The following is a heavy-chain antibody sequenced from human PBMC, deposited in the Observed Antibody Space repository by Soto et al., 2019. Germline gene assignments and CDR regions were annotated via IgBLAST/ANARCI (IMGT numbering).Heavy chain of an antibody. CDR2: IIPIFGTA. CDR3: AREYGTWGWFDP. CDR1: GGTFSSYA. V-gene: IGHV1-69*06. J-gene: IGHJ5*02. D-gene: IGHD4-17*01. Sequence: SVKVSCKASGGTFSSYAISWVRQAPGQGLEWMGGIIPIFGTANYAQKFQGRVTITADKSTSTAYMELSSLRSEDTAVYYCAREYGTWGWFDPWGQGTLVTVSS.